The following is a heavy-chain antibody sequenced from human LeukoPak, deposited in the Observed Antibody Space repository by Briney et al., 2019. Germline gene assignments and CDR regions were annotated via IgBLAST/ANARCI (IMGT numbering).Heavy chain of an antibody. CDR2: ISPGNSDT. CDR1: GHVFATYW. V-gene: IGHV5-51*01. Sequence: GDSLKISCKGSGHVFATYWIGWVRQMPGRGLEWMALISPGNSDTRYSPSFQGQVTISADKSISTAYLQWSSLKASDTAMYYCARSSGSHYGGVDYWGQGTLVTVPS. D-gene: IGHD1-26*01. J-gene: IGHJ4*02. CDR3: ARSSGSHYGGVDY.